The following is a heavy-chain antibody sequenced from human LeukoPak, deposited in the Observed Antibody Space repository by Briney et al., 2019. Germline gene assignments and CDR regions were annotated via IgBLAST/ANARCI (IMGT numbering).Heavy chain of an antibody. J-gene: IGHJ4*02. Sequence: SQTLSLTCTVSGGSISSGGYYWSWLRQHPGQGLEWFVYTYYSGSTYYNPSLKSRVTISVDTSKNQFSLKLSSVTAADTAVYYCARSPSGGKLKPLGYFDYWGQGTLVTVSS. D-gene: IGHD4-23*01. V-gene: IGHV4-31*03. CDR1: GGSISSGGYY. CDR3: ARSPSGGKLKPLGYFDY. CDR2: TYYSGST.